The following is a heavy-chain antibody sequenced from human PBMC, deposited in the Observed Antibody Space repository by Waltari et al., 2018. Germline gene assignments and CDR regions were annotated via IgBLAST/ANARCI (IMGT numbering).Heavy chain of an antibody. CDR1: GFTVSSSS. Sequence: EVQLVESGGGLVKPGGSLRPSCAAYGFTVSSSSMNWVRQAPGKGLEWVSSISSSSSYIYYADSVKGRFTISRDNAKNSLYLQMNSLRAEDTAVYYCARDYGDSFDYWGQGTLVTVSS. J-gene: IGHJ4*02. CDR2: ISSSSSYI. D-gene: IGHD4-17*01. CDR3: ARDYGDSFDY. V-gene: IGHV3-21*01.